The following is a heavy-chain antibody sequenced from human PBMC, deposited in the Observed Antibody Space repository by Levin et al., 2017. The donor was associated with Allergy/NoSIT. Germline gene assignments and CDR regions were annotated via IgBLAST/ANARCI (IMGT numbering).Heavy chain of an antibody. J-gene: IGHJ4*02. D-gene: IGHD3-10*01. CDR3: AKDRGSGSSAIDY. CDR2: ISYDGSNK. Sequence: PGGSLRLSCAASGFTFSSYGMHWVRQAPGKGLEWVAVISYDGSNKYYADSVKGRFTISRDNSKNTLYLQMNSLRAEDTAVYYCAKDRGSGSSAIDYWGQGTLVTVSS. V-gene: IGHV3-30*18. CDR1: GFTFSSYG.